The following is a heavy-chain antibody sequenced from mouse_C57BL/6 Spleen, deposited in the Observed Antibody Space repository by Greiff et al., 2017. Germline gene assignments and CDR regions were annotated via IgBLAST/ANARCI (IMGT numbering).Heavy chain of an antibody. CDR2: IYPRSGNT. J-gene: IGHJ1*03. Sequence: QVQLQQSGAELARPGASVKLSCKASGYTFTSYGLSWVKQRTGQGLAWIGEIYPRSGNTYYNEKFKGKATLTADKCSSTAYVGLRSLTSEDSAVYFFARWGTTVVRDWYFDVWGTGTTVTVSS. D-gene: IGHD1-1*01. CDR1: GYTFTSYG. V-gene: IGHV1-81*01. CDR3: ARWGTTVVRDWYFDV.